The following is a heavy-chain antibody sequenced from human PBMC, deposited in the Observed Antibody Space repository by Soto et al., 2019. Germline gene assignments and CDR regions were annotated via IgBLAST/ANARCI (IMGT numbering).Heavy chain of an antibody. CDR2: INSSSSYT. Sequence: QVQLVESGGGLVKPGGSLRLSCAASGFTFSDYYMSWIRQAPGKGLEWVSYINSSSSYTNYADSVKGRFTIARDNAKNSLYLQMNSLGVEDTAVYYCARIIAAAGGRRYFDLWGRGTLVTVSS. V-gene: IGHV3-11*05. CDR3: ARIIAAAGGRRYFDL. J-gene: IGHJ2*01. D-gene: IGHD6-13*01. CDR1: GFTFSDYY.